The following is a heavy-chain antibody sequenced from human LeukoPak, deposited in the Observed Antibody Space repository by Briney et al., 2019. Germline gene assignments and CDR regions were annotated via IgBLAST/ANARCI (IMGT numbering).Heavy chain of an antibody. D-gene: IGHD5-24*01. CDR3: AKAMATTILGAAYFDY. CDR1: GYSISSGF. J-gene: IGHJ4*02. Sequence: ETLSLTCTVSGYSISSGFYWGWIRQPPGKGLECISGFSGSGGSTYYADSVEGRFTISRDNSKNTLYLQMNSLRAEDTAVYYCAKAMATTILGAAYFDYWGQGTLVTVSS. V-gene: IGHV3-23*01. CDR2: FSGSGGST.